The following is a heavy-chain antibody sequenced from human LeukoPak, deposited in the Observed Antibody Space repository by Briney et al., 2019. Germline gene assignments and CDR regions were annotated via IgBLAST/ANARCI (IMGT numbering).Heavy chain of an antibody. V-gene: IGHV3-30*04. Sequence: PGGSLTLSCPACGFTFSSYAMHWVRQAPGKGLEWVAVISYDGSNKYYVHPVKDRFTISRDNSKNTLYLQTNSMRAEDTAVYYCARMDIAMVPSLGYWGQGTLVTVSS. CDR3: ARMDIAMVPSLGY. D-gene: IGHD5-18*01. CDR2: ISYDGSNK. CDR1: GFTFSSYA. J-gene: IGHJ4*02.